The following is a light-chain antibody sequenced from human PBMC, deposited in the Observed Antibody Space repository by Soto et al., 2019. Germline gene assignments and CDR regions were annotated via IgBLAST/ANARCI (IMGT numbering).Light chain of an antibody. CDR3: QQYGTSPFN. CDR2: DAS. J-gene: IGKJ3*01. V-gene: IGKV3-20*01. Sequence: EIVLTQSPGNLSLSPGERAALSCRSSQSVSGRYLAWYQQKPGQAPRLLIYDASRRATGIPDRFSGSGSGTDFTLTISRLEPEDFAVYYCQQYGTSPFNFGPGTKVDIK. CDR1: QSVSGRY.